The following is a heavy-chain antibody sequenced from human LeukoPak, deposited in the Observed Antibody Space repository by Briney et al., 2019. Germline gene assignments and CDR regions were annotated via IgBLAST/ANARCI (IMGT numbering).Heavy chain of an antibody. CDR1: GYTFTSYG. CDR2: ISAYNGNT. V-gene: IGHV1-18*01. CDR3: ARDWVYYYYYGMDV. J-gene: IGHJ6*02. Sequence: ASVKVSCKASGYTFTSYGISWARQAPGQGLEWMGWISAYNGNTNYAQKLQGRVTMTTDTSTSTAYMELRSLRSDDTAVYYCARDWVYYYYYGMDVWGQGTTVTVSS. D-gene: IGHD3-16*01.